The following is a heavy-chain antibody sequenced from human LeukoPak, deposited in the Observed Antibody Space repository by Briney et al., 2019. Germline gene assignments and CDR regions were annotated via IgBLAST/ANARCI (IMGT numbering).Heavy chain of an antibody. CDR3: ARGGSRYYYGMDV. J-gene: IGHJ6*02. CDR1: GFTFSSYG. CDR2: IWYDGSNK. D-gene: IGHD5-12*01. V-gene: IGHV3-33*01. Sequence: GGSLRLSCAAPGFTFSSYGVHWVRQAPGKGLEWVAVIWYDGSNKYYADSVKDRFTISRDNPKNTLYLQMNSLRAEDTAVYYCARGGSRYYYGMDVWGQGTTVTVSS.